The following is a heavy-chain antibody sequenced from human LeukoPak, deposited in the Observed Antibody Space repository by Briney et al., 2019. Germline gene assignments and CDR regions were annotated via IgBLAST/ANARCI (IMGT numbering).Heavy chain of an antibody. Sequence: GGSLRLSCAASDFSFITYAMSWVRQAPGKGLEWVSTITGRGDATYYADSVKGRFTISRDNTKNTLYLQMNSLRAEDTAVYYCAKDRHAPGRYCSSTSCFPFDSWGQGTLVTVSS. V-gene: IGHV3-23*01. J-gene: IGHJ5*01. CDR1: DFSFITYA. CDR2: ITGRGDAT. CDR3: AKDRHAPGRYCSSTSCFPFDS. D-gene: IGHD2-2*01.